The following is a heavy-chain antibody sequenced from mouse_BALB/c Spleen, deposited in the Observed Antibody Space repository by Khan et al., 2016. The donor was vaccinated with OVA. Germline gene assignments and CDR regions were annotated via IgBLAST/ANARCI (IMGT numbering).Heavy chain of an antibody. V-gene: IGHV3-2*02. CDR2: ISYSGSI. CDR1: GYSTTSDYA. D-gene: IGHD3-3*01. Sequence: EVQLQESGPGLVKPSQSLSLTCTVTGYSTTSDYAWNWIRQFPGNKLEWMGYISYSGSISYTPSLKSRISIPRDTSKNQFFLQLSSVTTEDTATYYCTGGRAYWGQGTLVTVSA. CDR3: TGGRAY. J-gene: IGHJ3*01.